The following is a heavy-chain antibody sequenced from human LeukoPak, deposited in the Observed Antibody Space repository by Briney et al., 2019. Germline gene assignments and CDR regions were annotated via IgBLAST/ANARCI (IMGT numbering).Heavy chain of an antibody. J-gene: IGHJ3*02. CDR2: IYTSGST. CDR1: GGSISSCY. Sequence: SETLSLTCTVSGGSISSCYWSWIRQPAGKGLEWIGRIYTSGSTNYNPSLKSQVTMSVDASKDQFSLKLSSVTAADTAVYYCARGYYDFWSGPPLRARLNAFDIWGQGTMVTVSS. V-gene: IGHV4-4*07. D-gene: IGHD3-3*01. CDR3: ARGYYDFWSGPPLRARLNAFDI.